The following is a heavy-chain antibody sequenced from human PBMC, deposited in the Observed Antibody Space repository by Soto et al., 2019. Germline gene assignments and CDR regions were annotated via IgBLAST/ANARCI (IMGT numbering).Heavy chain of an antibody. CDR3: GPGGGGGFGELLSKRGVYYYYGMDV. V-gene: IGHV1-69*06. Sequence: QVQLVQSGAEVKKPGSSVKVSCKASGGTFSSYAISWVRQAPGQGLEWMGGIIPIFGTANYAQKFQGRVTIPENKEEKTPQWQRNSREPESPDEYYRGPGGGGGFGELLSKRGVYYYYGMDVWGQGTTVTVSS. CDR1: GGTFSSYA. CDR2: IIPIFGTA. D-gene: IGHD3-10*01. J-gene: IGHJ6*02.